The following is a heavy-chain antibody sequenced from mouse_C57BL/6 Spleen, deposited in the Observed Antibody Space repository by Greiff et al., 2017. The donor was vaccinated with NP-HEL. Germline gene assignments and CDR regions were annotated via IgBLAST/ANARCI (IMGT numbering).Heavy chain of an antibody. CDR3: ARRYYSNYGYFDV. J-gene: IGHJ1*03. D-gene: IGHD2-5*01. V-gene: IGHV5-17*01. Sequence: EVQVVESGGGLVKPGGSLKLSCAASGFTFSDYGMHWVRQAPEKGLEWVAYISSGSSTIYYADTVKGRFTISRDNAKNTLFLQMTSLRSEDTAMYYCARRYYSNYGYFDVWGTGTTVTVSS. CDR2: ISSGSSTI. CDR1: GFTFSDYG.